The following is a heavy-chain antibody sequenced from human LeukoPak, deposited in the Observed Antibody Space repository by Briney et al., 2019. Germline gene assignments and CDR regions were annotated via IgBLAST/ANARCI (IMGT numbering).Heavy chain of an antibody. J-gene: IGHJ3*02. V-gene: IGHV4-34*01. CDR1: GGSFSGYY. CDR2: INHSGST. CDR3: ARGRRDYYGSGRPSKGAFDI. Sequence: PSETLSLTCAVYGGSFSGYYWSWIRQPPGKGLEWIGEINHSGSTNYNPSLKSRVTISVDTSKNQFSLKLSSVTAADTAVYYCARGRRDYYGSGRPSKGAFDIWGQGTMVTVSS. D-gene: IGHD3-10*01.